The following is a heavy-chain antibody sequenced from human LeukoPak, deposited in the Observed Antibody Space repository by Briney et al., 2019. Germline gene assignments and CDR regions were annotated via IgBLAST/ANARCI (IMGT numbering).Heavy chain of an antibody. CDR3: ARHEGCSSSWYGLKLYYFDY. D-gene: IGHD6-13*01. Sequence: SETLSLTCTVSGGSIGSSSYYWGWIRQPPGKGLEWIGSIYYSGSTYYNPSLKSRVTISVDTSKNQFSLKLSSVTAADTAVYYCARHEGCSSSWYGLKLYYFDYWSQGTLVTVSS. V-gene: IGHV4-39*01. CDR2: IYYSGST. J-gene: IGHJ4*02. CDR1: GGSIGSSSYY.